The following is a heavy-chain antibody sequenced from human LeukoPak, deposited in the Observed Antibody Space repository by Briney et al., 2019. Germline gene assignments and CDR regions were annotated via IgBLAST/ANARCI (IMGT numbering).Heavy chain of an antibody. CDR2: IYTSGST. Sequence: SETLSLTCTVSGGSISSYYWSWIRQPAGKGLEWIGRIYTSGSTNYNPSLKSRVTMSVDTSKNQFSLKLSSVTAADTAVYYCARISPRGFGVVITPYFDYWGQGTLVTGSS. CDR3: ARISPRGFGVVITPYFDY. D-gene: IGHD3-3*01. J-gene: IGHJ4*02. V-gene: IGHV4-4*07. CDR1: GGSISSYY.